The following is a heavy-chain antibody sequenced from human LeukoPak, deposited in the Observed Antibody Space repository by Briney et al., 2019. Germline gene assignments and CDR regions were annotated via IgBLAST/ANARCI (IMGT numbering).Heavy chain of an antibody. D-gene: IGHD4-23*01. J-gene: IGHJ5*02. Sequence: SETLSLTCTVSGGSISSYYWSWIPQPPGKGLEWIGYIYYSGSTNYNPSLKSRVTISVDTSKNQFSLKLSSVTAADTAVYYCARRVYGGKGNWFDPWGQGTLVTVSS. V-gene: IGHV4-59*08. CDR3: ARRVYGGKGNWFDP. CDR1: GGSISSYY. CDR2: IYYSGST.